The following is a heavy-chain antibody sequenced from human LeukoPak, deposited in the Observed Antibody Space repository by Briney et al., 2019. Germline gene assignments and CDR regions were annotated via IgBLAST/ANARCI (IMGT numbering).Heavy chain of an antibody. V-gene: IGHV1-46*01. CDR2: INPSGGST. CDR3: ARVKTLVGATHPLGY. D-gene: IGHD1-26*01. CDR1: GYTFTSYY. Sequence: ASVKVSCKASGYTFTSYYMHWVRQAPGQGLEWMGIINPSGGSTSYAQKFQGRVTMTRDMSTSTVYMELGSLRSEDTAVYYCARVKTLVGATHPLGYWGQGTLVTVSS. J-gene: IGHJ4*02.